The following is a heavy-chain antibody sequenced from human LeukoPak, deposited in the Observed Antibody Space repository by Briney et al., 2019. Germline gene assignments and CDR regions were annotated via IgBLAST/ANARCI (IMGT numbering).Heavy chain of an antibody. D-gene: IGHD6-13*01. Sequence: PSETLSLTCTVPGGSISSYYWSWIRQPPGKGLEWIGYIYYSGSTNYNPSLKSRVTISVDTSKNQFSLKLSSVTAADTAVYYCARLPYSSSWYVDYWGQGTLVTVSS. CDR1: GGSISSYY. CDR3: ARLPYSSSWYVDY. V-gene: IGHV4-59*08. J-gene: IGHJ4*02. CDR2: IYYSGST.